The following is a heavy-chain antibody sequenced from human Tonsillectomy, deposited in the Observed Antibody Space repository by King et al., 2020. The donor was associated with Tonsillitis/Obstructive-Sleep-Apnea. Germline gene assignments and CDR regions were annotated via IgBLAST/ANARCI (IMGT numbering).Heavy chain of an antibody. CDR2: IYYSGST. J-gene: IGHJ2*01. CDR1: GGSISSSSYY. D-gene: IGHD5-24*01. Sequence: QLQESGPGLVKPSETLSLTCTVSGGSISSSSYYWGWIRQPPGKGLEWIGSIYYSGSTYYNPSLKSRVTISVDTSKNQFSLKLSSVTAADTAVYYCARGWRTGYFDLWGRGTLVTVSS. CDR3: ARGWRTGYFDL. V-gene: IGHV4-39*01.